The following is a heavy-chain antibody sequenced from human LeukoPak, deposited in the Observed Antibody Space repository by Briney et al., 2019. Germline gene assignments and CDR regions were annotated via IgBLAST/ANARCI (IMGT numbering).Heavy chain of an antibody. Sequence: SETLSLTCTVSGGSISSSSYYWGWIRQPPEKGLEWIGSIYYSGSTYYNPSLKSRVTISVDTSKNQFSLKLSSVTAADTAVYYCAETSNIVVVPAAISAYYYYMDVWGKGTTVTVSS. CDR1: GGSISSSSYY. V-gene: IGHV4-39*01. CDR3: AETSNIVVVPAAISAYYYYMDV. J-gene: IGHJ6*03. CDR2: IYYSGST. D-gene: IGHD2-2*01.